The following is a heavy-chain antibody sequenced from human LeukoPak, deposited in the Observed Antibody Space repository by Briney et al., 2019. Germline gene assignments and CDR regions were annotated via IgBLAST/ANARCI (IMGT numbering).Heavy chain of an antibody. J-gene: IGHJ5*02. CDR2: IYSGGST. V-gene: IGHV3-66*02. CDR3: ARTYGSGSSWFDP. Sequence: GGSLRLSCAVSGFTVSSNYMSWVRQAPGKGLEWVSVIYSGGSTYYADSVKGRFTISRDNSKNTLYLQMNSLRAEDTAVYYCARTYGSGSSWFDPWGQGTLVTVSS. CDR1: GFTVSSNY. D-gene: IGHD3-10*01.